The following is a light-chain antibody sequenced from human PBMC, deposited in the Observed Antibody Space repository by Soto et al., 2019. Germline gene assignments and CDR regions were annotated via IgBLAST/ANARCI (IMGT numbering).Light chain of an antibody. CDR1: QGIIDY. V-gene: IGKV1-27*01. CDR3: QKYNSAPQT. Sequence: DIQMTQSPSSLSASVGDRVTITCRASQGIIDYLAWYQQKPGKAPTLLIYAASTVASGVPSRFSGGGSGTDFTLTISSLQPEDGATYYCQKYNSAPQTFGPGTKVEIQ. J-gene: IGKJ1*01. CDR2: AAS.